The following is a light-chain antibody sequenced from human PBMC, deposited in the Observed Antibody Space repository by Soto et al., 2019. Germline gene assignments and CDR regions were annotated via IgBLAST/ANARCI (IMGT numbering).Light chain of an antibody. Sequence: EIVLTQSPGTLSLSPGERATLSCRASQSVSNNYLAWYQQKPGQAPRLLIYGASTGATGIPGRFSGSGSGTEFTLTISSLQSEDFAVYYCQQYDNWPITFGRGTLLEIK. V-gene: IGKV3-15*01. CDR1: QSVSNN. J-gene: IGKJ5*01. CDR3: QQYDNWPIT. CDR2: GAS.